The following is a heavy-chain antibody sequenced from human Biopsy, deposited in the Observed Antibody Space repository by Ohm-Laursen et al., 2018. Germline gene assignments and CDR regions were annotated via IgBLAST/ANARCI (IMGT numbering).Heavy chain of an antibody. Sequence: SLRLSCTASDFTVSENYFTWVRQAPGKGLEWVSAIRGSGLTTFYTDSVKGRFTISRDNSKNTLSLQMNSLRAEDTAIYYCTCRYGDSPLWGQGTMVTVSS. CDR1: DFTVSENY. V-gene: IGHV3-23*01. CDR3: TCRYGDSPL. J-gene: IGHJ3*01. D-gene: IGHD4-17*01. CDR2: IRGSGLTT.